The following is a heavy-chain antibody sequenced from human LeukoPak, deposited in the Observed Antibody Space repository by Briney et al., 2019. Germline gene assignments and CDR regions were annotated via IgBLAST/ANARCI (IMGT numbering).Heavy chain of an antibody. D-gene: IGHD5-12*01. CDR3: ARHVDGRSWFDP. CDR2: IYYSGST. V-gene: IGHV4-39*01. CDR1: GGSISSSGYY. Sequence: SETLSLTCSVFGGSISSSGYYWGWIRQPPGKGLEWIGSIYYSGSTYYNPSLKSRVTISIDTSKNQFSLKLSSVTAADTAVYYCARHVDGRSWFDPWGQGTLVTVSS. J-gene: IGHJ5*02.